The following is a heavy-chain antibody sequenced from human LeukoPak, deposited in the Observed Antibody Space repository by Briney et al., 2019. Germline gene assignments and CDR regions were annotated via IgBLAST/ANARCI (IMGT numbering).Heavy chain of an antibody. J-gene: IGHJ2*01. CDR1: GYSFTTYR. CDR2: IYPGDSDT. Sequence: KYGESLKISCKASGYSFTTYRIGWVRQMPGRGLEWMGIIYPGDSDTRYSPSFQGQVTISADKSISTAYLQWSSLKASDTAMYYCARPPSSSWQNWYFDLWGRGTLVTVSS. V-gene: IGHV5-51*01. D-gene: IGHD6-13*01. CDR3: ARPPSSSWQNWYFDL.